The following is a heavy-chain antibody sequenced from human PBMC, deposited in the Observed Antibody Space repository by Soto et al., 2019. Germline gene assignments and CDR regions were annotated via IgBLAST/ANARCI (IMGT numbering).Heavy chain of an antibody. J-gene: IGHJ4*02. CDR1: GFTFSSYS. CDR2: ISSSSSTI. CDR3: ARGTRPRGQYFSY. D-gene: IGHD2-2*01. Sequence: EVQLVESGGGLVQPGGSLRLSCAASGFTFSSYSMNWVRQAPGKGLEWVSYISSSSSTIYYADSVKGRFTIPRDNAKNSLYLQMNSLRAEDTAVYYCARGTRPRGQYFSYWGQGTLVTVSS. V-gene: IGHV3-48*01.